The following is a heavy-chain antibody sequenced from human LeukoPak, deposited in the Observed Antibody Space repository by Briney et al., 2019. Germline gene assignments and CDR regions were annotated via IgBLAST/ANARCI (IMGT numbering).Heavy chain of an antibody. Sequence: KASETLSLTCTVSGGSISSGGYYWSWIRQPPGKGLEWIGYIYHSGSTYYNPSLKSRVTISVDRSKNQFSLKLSSVTAADTAVYYCARDSKGGGYYFVYWGQGTLVTVSS. J-gene: IGHJ4*02. CDR1: GGSISSGGYY. CDR2: IYHSGST. V-gene: IGHV4-30-2*01. D-gene: IGHD3-22*01. CDR3: ARDSKGGGYYFVY.